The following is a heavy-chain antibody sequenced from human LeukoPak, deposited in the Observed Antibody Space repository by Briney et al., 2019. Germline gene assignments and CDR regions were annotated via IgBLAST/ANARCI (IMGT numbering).Heavy chain of an antibody. J-gene: IGHJ5*02. CDR2: IYHTGSA. CDR1: GGSMSGYY. CDR3: ARRGAMTGWLDP. D-gene: IGHD6-25*01. V-gene: IGHV4-59*08. Sequence: SETLSLTCSVSGGSMSGYYWIWIRQSAGMGLEWIGYIYHTGSAHYNPSLESRVTISIDMSRSQFSLRLRSVTASDTAVYYCARRGAMTGWLDPWGQGTLVTVSS.